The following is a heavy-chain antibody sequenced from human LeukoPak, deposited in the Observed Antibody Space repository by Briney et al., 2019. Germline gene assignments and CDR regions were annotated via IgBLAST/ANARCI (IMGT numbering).Heavy chain of an antibody. CDR1: GGSITSSSYY. V-gene: IGHV4-39*01. Sequence: SETLSLTCTVSGGSITSSSYYWGWIRQPPGKGLEWIGSVPYSGTTYYNPSLKSRVTISVDTSKNQLSLRLSSVTAADTAVYYCVRHTDSSGYPRLLDYWGQGTLVAVSS. D-gene: IGHD3-22*01. J-gene: IGHJ4*02. CDR3: VRHTDSSGYPRLLDY. CDR2: VPYSGTT.